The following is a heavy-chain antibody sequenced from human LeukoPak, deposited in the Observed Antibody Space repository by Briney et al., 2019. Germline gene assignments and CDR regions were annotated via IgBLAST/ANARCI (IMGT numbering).Heavy chain of an antibody. CDR1: GVSISSSNW. Sequence: SGTLSLTCAVSGVSISSSNWWSWVRQPPGKGLEWIGEIYHSGSTNYNPSLKSRVTISVDKSENQFSLKLSSVTAADTAVYYCARAQPTGDGMDVWGQGTTVTVSS. V-gene: IGHV4-4*02. J-gene: IGHJ6*02. CDR2: IYHSGST. D-gene: IGHD4-11*01. CDR3: ARAQPTGDGMDV.